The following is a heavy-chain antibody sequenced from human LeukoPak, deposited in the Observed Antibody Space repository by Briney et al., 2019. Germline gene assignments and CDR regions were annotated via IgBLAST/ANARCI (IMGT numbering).Heavy chain of an antibody. CDR3: ARDEGYCTITTCYRNWFAP. D-gene: IGHD2-2*01. CDR2: ISTYYGNT. CDR1: GYTFTNHG. V-gene: IGHV1-18*01. J-gene: IGHJ5*02. Sequence: GASVKVSCKASGYTFTNHGISWVRQAPGQGLEWMGWISTYYGNTNYAQKLQGRVTMTTDTSTSTAFMELRSLRSDDTAVYYCARDEGYCTITTCYRNWFAPWGQGTLVTVSS.